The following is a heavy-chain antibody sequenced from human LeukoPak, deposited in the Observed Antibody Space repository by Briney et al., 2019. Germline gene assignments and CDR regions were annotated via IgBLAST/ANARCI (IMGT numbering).Heavy chain of an antibody. CDR1: GYTFTGYY. CDR2: INPNSGGT. J-gene: IGHJ4*02. Sequence: ASVKVSCKASGYTFTGYYMHWVRQAPGQGLEWMGWINPNSGGTNYAQKFQGRVTMTRDTSTSTAYMELSRLRSDDTAVYYCARVHRGSYPSDYWGQGTLVTVSS. CDR3: ARVHRGSYPSDY. V-gene: IGHV1-2*02. D-gene: IGHD1-26*01.